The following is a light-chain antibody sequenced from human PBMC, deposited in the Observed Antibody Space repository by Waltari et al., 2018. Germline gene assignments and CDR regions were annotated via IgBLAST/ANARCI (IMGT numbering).Light chain of an antibody. CDR2: WAS. CDR1: QSALYSNNKHY. J-gene: IGKJ4*01. CDR3: HQYYTTPPS. V-gene: IGKV4-1*01. Sequence: DIVMTQSPDSLAVSLGERATINCKSSQSALYSNNKHYLAWYQQKPVQPPKLLIYWASTRESGVPDRFSGSGSGTDFTLTIRSLQAEDVAVYYCHQYYTTPPSFGGGTKVEIK.